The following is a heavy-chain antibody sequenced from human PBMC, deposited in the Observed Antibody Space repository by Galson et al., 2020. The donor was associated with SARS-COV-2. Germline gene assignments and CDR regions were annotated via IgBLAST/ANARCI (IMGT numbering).Heavy chain of an antibody. CDR2: IIPIFGTA. CDR3: ARSTYDIVGPSWFDP. Sequence: SVKVSCKASGGTFSSYAISWVRQAPGQGLEWMGGIIPIFGTANYAQKFQGRVTITADESTSTAYMELSSLRSEDTAVYYCARSTYDIVGPSWFDPWGQGTLVTVSS. CDR1: GGTFSSYA. D-gene: IGHD3-9*01. J-gene: IGHJ5*02. V-gene: IGHV1-69*13.